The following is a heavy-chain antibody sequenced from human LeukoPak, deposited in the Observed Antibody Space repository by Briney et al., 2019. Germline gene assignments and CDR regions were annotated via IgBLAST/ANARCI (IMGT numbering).Heavy chain of an antibody. V-gene: IGHV3-21*01. CDR1: GFTFSSYS. Sequence: GGSLRLSCAASGFTFSSYSMNWVRQAPGKGLEWVSSISSSSSYIYYADSVKGRFTISRDNAMNTLYLQMNSLGAEDTAVYYCARVGQGEWFFDLWGRGTLVTVPS. CDR2: ISSSSSYI. D-gene: IGHD1-26*01. CDR3: ARVGQGEWFFDL. J-gene: IGHJ2*01.